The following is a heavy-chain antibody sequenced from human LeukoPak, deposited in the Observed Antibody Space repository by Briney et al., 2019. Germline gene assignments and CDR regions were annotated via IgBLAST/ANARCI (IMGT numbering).Heavy chain of an antibody. V-gene: IGHV3-74*01. D-gene: IGHD1-14*01. CDR2: INPGGSSI. Sequence: WASLRLSCTASGFTFSSYWMHWVRQVPGQGLVWVARINPGGSSITYADSVKGRFTISRDNAKNTLYLQMDSLRAEDTGVYYCARSNQADDYWGQGTLVTVSS. J-gene: IGHJ4*02. CDR3: ARSNQADDY. CDR1: GFTFSSYW.